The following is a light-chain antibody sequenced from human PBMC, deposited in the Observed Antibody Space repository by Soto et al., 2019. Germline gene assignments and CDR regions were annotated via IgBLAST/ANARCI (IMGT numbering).Light chain of an antibody. CDR1: RSVRSY. CDR2: DTS. CDR3: QHRNNWPREWT. J-gene: IGKJ1*01. V-gene: IGKV3-11*01. Sequence: IVLTQSPATLSLSPGERATLSCRASRSVRSYLAWYQQKPGQAPRLLISDTSKRATGIPARFSGAGSGTDFTLTITSLEHEDSAVYYCQHRNNWPREWTFGQGTKVEIK.